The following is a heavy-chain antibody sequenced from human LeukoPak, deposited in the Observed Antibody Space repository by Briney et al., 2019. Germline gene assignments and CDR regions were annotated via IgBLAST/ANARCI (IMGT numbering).Heavy chain of an antibody. CDR2: TYYRSKWYN. D-gene: IGHD2-2*01. Sequence: PSQTLSLTCAISGDSVSSNSAAWNWIRQSPSRGLERLGRTYYRSKWYNDYAVSVKSRISINPDTSKNQFSLQLNSVTPEDTAVYYCARFGHKDIVVVPAAIDAFDIWGQGTMVTVSS. CDR3: ARFGHKDIVVVPAAIDAFDI. V-gene: IGHV6-1*01. CDR1: GDSVSSNSAA. J-gene: IGHJ3*02.